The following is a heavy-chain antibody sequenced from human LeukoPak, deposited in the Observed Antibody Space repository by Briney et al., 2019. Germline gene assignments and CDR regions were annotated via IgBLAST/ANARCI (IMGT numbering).Heavy chain of an antibody. CDR2: IKQDGSEK. D-gene: IGHD5-18*01. V-gene: IGHV3-7*01. CDR3: ARVGRGCSFYFDY. Sequence: SLRLSCAASGFTFSRYWMRWVRQAPGKGVEWVAKIKQDGSEKYYVDSVKGRFTISRDNAKNSLYLQMNSLRAEDTAVYYCARVGRGCSFYFDYWGQGTLVTVSS. CDR1: GFTFSRYW. J-gene: IGHJ4*02.